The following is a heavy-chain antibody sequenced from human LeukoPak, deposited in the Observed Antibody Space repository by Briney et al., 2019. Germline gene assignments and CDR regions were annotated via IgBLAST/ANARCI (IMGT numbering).Heavy chain of an antibody. J-gene: IGHJ4*02. CDR3: AKDDDSSGYYYRTFDY. Sequence: GGSLRLSCAASGFTFSSYAMSWVHQAPGKGLEWVSAISGSGGSTYYADSVKGRFTISRDNSKNTLYLQMNSLRAEDTAVYYCAKDDDSSGYYYRTFDYWGQGTLVTVSS. CDR1: GFTFSSYA. CDR2: ISGSGGST. V-gene: IGHV3-23*01. D-gene: IGHD3-22*01.